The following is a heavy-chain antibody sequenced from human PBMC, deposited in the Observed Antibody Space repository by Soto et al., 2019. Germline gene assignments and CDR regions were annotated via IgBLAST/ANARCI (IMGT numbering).Heavy chain of an antibody. CDR1: GFTFSSFA. CDR3: AKDPNGDYVGAFDS. Sequence: PGGSLRLSCSASGFTFSSFAMHWVRQAPGKGLEWVSSISASGAITYYTDSVKGRLTVSRDNSKNTLYLQMNSLRADDTALYYCAKDPNGDYVGAFDSWGQGTLVTVSS. D-gene: IGHD4-17*01. V-gene: IGHV3-23*01. CDR2: ISASGAIT. J-gene: IGHJ4*02.